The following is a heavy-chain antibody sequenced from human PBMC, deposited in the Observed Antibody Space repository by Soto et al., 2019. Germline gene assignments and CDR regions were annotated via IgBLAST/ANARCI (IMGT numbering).Heavy chain of an antibody. J-gene: IGHJ6*02. D-gene: IGHD6-13*01. CDR3: ARAGKRGKYYYGMDV. Sequence: GGSLRLSCAASGFTFSSYEMNWVRQAPGKGLEWVSYISSSGSTIYYADSVKGRFTISRDNAKNSLYLQMNSLRAEDTAVYYCARAGKRGKYYYGMDVWGQGTTVTVS. CDR2: ISSSGSTI. CDR1: GFTFSSYE. V-gene: IGHV3-48*03.